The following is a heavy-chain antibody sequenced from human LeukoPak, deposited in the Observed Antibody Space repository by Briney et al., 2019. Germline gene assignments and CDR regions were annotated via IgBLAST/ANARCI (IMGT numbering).Heavy chain of an antibody. J-gene: IGHJ4*02. D-gene: IGHD4-11*01. CDR3: ARLLSNYFDY. CDR2: IYYSGST. CDR1: GGSISSSSYY. V-gene: IGHV4-39*07. Sequence: PSETLSLTCTVSGGSISSSSYYWGWIRQPPGKGLEWIGSIYYSGSTYYHPSLKRRVTISVDTSKNQFSLKLSSVTAADTAVYYCARLLSNYFDYWGQGSLVTVSS.